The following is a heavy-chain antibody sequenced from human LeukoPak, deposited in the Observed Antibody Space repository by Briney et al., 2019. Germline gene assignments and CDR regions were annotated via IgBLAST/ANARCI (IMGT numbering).Heavy chain of an antibody. CDR1: GVTVSNNL. CDR2: IYSGGDT. D-gene: IGHD5-24*01. V-gene: IGHV3-66*01. CDR3: ARDPPAVAINTYG. J-gene: IGHJ4*02. Sequence: GGSLRLSCAASGVTVSNNLMNWVRQAPGKGPEWVSLIYSGGDTHYADSVKGRFAISRDKSKNTLYLQMNSLRVEDTAVYYCARDPPAVAINTYGWGQGTLVTVSS.